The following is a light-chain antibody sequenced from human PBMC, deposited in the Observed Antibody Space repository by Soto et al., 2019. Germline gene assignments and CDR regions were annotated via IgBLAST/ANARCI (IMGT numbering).Light chain of an antibody. CDR3: SSYTSSSTLVV. V-gene: IGLV2-14*01. CDR1: SSDVGGYNY. Sequence: QSALTQPASVSGSPGQSITISFTGTSSDVGGYNYVSWYQQHPGKAPKLMISDVSNRPTGVSNRFSGSKSGNTASLTISGLQAEDEADYYCSSYTSSSTLVVFGGGTKLTVL. CDR2: DVS. J-gene: IGLJ2*01.